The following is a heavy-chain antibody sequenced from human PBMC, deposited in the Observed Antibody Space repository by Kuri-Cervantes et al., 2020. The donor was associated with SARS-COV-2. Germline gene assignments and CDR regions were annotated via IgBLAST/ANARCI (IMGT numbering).Heavy chain of an antibody. V-gene: IGHV4-39*01. CDR2: IYYSRST. Sequence: SETLSLTCTVSGGSISSSSYYWGWIRQPPGKGLEWIGSIYYSRSTYYNPSLKSRVTISVDTSKNQFSLKLSSVTAADTAVYYCARPGGFLDVWGKGTTVTVSS. CDR1: GGSISSSSYY. CDR3: ARPGGFLDV. D-gene: IGHD4-23*01. J-gene: IGHJ6*04.